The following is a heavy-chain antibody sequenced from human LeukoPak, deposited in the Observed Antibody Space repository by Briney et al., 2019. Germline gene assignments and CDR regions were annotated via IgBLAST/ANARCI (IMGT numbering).Heavy chain of an antibody. J-gene: IGHJ3*02. CDR1: GGSISSGGYS. Sequence: SQTLSLTCAASGGSISSGGYSWSWIRQPPGKGLEWIGYIYHSGSTYYNPSLKSRVTISVDRSKNQFSLKLSSVTAADTAVYYCARGRERGITFFDIWGQGTMVTVSS. CDR3: ARGRERGITFFDI. CDR2: IYHSGST. D-gene: IGHD1-1*01. V-gene: IGHV4-30-2*01.